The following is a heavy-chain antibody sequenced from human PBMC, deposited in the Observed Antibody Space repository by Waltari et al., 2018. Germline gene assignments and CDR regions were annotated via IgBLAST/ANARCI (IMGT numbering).Heavy chain of an antibody. D-gene: IGHD1-1*01. CDR1: GGSLRSAIHC. Sequence: LQLQESGPGLVKPSETPPPTCSAAGGSLRSAIHCWGWSRQPPGQGLEWIGTIYDTGSTYYNPSLKSRVTISLDTSKTQFSLRLSSVTAADTAVYYCARGPWNGWFDQFDYWGQGSLVTVSS. CDR2: IYDTGST. V-gene: IGHV4-39*01. CDR3: ARGPWNGWFDQFDY. J-gene: IGHJ4*02.